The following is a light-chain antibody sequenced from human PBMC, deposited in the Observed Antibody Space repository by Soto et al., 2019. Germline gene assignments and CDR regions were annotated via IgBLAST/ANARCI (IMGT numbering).Light chain of an antibody. CDR2: DDN. J-gene: IGLJ3*02. V-gene: IGLV6-57*01. CDR3: QSYDSSVNWV. CDR1: SGSIASNY. Sequence: NFMLTQPHSVSESPGKTVTISGTRSSGSIASNYVQWYQQRPGSSPTTVIYDDNQRPSGVPDRFSGSIDSSSNSASLTISGLKTEDEADYYCQSYDSSVNWVFGGGTKVTVL.